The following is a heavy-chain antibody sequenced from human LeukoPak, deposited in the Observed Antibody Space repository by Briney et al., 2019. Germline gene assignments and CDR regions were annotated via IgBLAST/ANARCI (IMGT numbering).Heavy chain of an antibody. V-gene: IGHV5-51*01. CDR1: GYSFISYR. Sequence: GESLRISCKGSGYSFISYRIVWVRQMPGKGLEWMGIVDPGDSDIRYNPSFQGQVTISADKSINTAYLQWSSLKASDTAMYYCARGRNSYGYPTYSDYWGQGTLVTVSS. D-gene: IGHD3-16*01. CDR2: VDPGDSDI. J-gene: IGHJ4*02. CDR3: ARGRNSYGYPTYSDY.